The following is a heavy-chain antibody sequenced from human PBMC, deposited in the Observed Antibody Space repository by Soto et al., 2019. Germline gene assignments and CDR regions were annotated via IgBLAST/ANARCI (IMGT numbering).Heavy chain of an antibody. J-gene: IGHJ4*02. V-gene: IGHV3-23*03. Sequence: GGSLRLSCAASGFTFRTYAMNWVRQAPGKGLEWVAVIVGDASSIDYADSVKGRFTISRDNSKNNMYLQMTSLKVEDTATYFCAKDLRPDGRYDLDYWGQGTQVTVSS. CDR2: IVGDASSI. CDR1: GFTFRTYA. CDR3: AKDLRPDGRYDLDY. D-gene: IGHD2-15*01.